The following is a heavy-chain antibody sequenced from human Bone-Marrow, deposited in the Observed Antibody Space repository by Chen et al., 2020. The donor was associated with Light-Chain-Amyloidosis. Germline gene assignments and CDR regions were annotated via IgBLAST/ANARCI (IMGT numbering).Heavy chain of an antibody. Sequence: LXKXXXTLSLTCAISGDSVSSNSASWNWIRQSPSRGLEWLGRTYYRSKWSSDYAVSVKSRITITPDTSKNQFSLQLNSVTPEDTAIYYCAGLDWGEGRWFDPWGQGTLVTVSS. CDR2: TYYRSKWSS. D-gene: IGHD7-27*01. J-gene: IGHJ5*02. CDR3: AGLDWGEGRWFDP. V-gene: IGHV6-1*01. CDR1: GDSVSSNSAS.